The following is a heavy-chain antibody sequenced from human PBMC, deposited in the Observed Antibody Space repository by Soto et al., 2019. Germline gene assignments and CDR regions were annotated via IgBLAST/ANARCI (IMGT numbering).Heavy chain of an antibody. CDR3: ASGYSSGYR. V-gene: IGHV3-48*03. J-gene: IGHJ5*02. Sequence: LRLSCAASGFTFSSYEMNWVRQAPGKGLEWVSYISSSGSTIYYADSVKGRFTISRDNAKNSLYLQMNSLRAEDTAVYYCASGYSSGYRWGQGTLVTVSS. CDR2: ISSSGSTI. D-gene: IGHD6-19*01. CDR1: GFTFSSYE.